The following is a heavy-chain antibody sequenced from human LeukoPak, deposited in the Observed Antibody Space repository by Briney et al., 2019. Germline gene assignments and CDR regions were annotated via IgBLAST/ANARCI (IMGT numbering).Heavy chain of an antibody. V-gene: IGHV3-48*03. J-gene: IGHJ4*02. CDR2: ISSSGKTI. Sequence: GGSLRLSCAASGFTFSSFEMNWVRQAPGKGLEWVSYISSSGKTIYYADSVKGRFTISRDNAKSSLYLQMNSLRGEDTAVYYCARDSILKSDYWGQGTLVTVSS. CDR1: GFTFSSFE. CDR3: ARDSILKSDY.